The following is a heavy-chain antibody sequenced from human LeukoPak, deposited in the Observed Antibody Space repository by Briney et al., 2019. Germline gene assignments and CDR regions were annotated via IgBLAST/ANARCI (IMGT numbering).Heavy chain of an antibody. J-gene: IGHJ5*02. CDR3: ARVPPSPTMIVVVSWFDP. CDR1: GYTFTSYG. CDR2: ISAYNGNT. Sequence: ASVKVSCKASGYTFTSYGISWVRQAPGQGLEWMGWISAYNGNTNYAQKLQGRVTMTTDTSTSTAYTELRSLRSDDTAVYYCARVPPSPTMIVVVSWFDPWGQGTLVTVSS. D-gene: IGHD3-22*01. V-gene: IGHV1-18*01.